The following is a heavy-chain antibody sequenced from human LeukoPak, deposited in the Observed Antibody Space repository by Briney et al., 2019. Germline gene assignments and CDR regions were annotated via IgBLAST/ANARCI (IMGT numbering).Heavy chain of an antibody. Sequence: SETLSLTCAVYGGSFSGYYWSWFRQPPGKGLEWIGEINHSGSTNYNPSLKSRLTISVDTSKNQFSLKLSSVTAADTAVYYCARGKELLWFGELFGWFDPWGQGTLVTVSS. V-gene: IGHV4-34*01. J-gene: IGHJ5*02. CDR3: ARGKELLWFGELFGWFDP. CDR2: INHSGST. D-gene: IGHD3-10*01. CDR1: GGSFSGYY.